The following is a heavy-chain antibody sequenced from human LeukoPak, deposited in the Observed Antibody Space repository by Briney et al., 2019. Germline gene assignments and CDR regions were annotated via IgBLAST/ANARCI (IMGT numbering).Heavy chain of an antibody. CDR2: ISHDGSNK. J-gene: IGHJ5*02. Sequence: GGSLRLSCAASGFTFSSYAMHWVRQAPGKGLEWVAVISHDGSNKYYADSVEGRFTISRDNSKNTLYLQMNSLRAEDTAVYYCARGGHFSGYGSGSYYVGVNNWFDPWGQGTLVTVSS. CDR1: GFTFSSYA. CDR3: ARGGHFSGYGSGSYYVGVNNWFDP. D-gene: IGHD3-10*01. V-gene: IGHV3-30-3*01.